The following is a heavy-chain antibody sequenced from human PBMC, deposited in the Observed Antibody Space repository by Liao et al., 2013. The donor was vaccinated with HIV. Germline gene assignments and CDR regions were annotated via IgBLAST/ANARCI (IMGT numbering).Heavy chain of an antibody. D-gene: IGHD3-10*01. J-gene: IGHJ6*03. CDR3: AGGGSYYYYYMTS. V-gene: IGHV4-61*02. CDR2: IYSSGSS. Sequence: QVQLQESGPGLVKPSQTLSLTCAVSGGSISSTTYYWSWVRQPAGKGLEWIGRIYSSGSSNYNPSLKSRVTISVDTSKNQFSLKLSSVTAADTAVYYCAGGGSYYYYYMTSGAKGPRSPSP. CDR1: GGSISSTTYY.